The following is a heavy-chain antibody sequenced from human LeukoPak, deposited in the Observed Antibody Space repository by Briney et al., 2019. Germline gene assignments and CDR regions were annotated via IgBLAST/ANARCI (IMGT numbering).Heavy chain of an antibody. CDR1: GYTFPSYF. CDR3: ARGRRKGSFDSWSGYSVPTPDY. J-gene: IGHJ4*02. D-gene: IGHD3-3*01. CDR2: INPSGGST. V-gene: IGHV1-46*01. Sequence: ASVKVSCKASGYTFPSYFMHWVRQAPGQGLEWMGIINPSGGSTTYAQKFQGRVTLTSDTSTSTVYMELCSLTSDDTAVYYCARGRRKGSFDSWSGYSVPTPDYWGQGTLVTVSS.